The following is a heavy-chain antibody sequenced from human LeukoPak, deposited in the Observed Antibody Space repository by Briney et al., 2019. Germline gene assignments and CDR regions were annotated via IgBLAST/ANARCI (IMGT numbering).Heavy chain of an antibody. CDR3: ASGVYYDILTGYYGPFDY. Sequence: ASVKVSCKASGYTFTSYAMHWVRQAPGQRLEWMGWINAGNGNTKYSQKFQGRVTITRDTSASTAYMELSSLRSEDTAVYYCASGVYYDILTGYYGPFDYWGQGTLVTVSS. J-gene: IGHJ4*02. V-gene: IGHV1-3*01. D-gene: IGHD3-9*01. CDR1: GYTFTSYA. CDR2: INAGNGNT.